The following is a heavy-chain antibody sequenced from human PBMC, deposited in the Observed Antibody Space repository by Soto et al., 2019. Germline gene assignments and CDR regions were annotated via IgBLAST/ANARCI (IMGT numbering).Heavy chain of an antibody. V-gene: IGHV3-30-3*01. CDR3: VRPYSSSRYYGMDV. CDR2: ISYDGSNK. D-gene: IGHD6-19*01. CDR1: GFTFSSYA. J-gene: IGHJ6*02. Sequence: PGGSLRLSCAASGFTFSSYAMHWVRQAPGKGLEWVAVISYDGSNKYYADSVKGRFTISRDNSKNTLYLQMNSLRAEDTAVYYCVRPYSSSRYYGMDVWGQGTTVTVSS.